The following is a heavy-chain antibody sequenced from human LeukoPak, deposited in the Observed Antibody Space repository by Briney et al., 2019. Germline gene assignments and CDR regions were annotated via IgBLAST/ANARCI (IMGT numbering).Heavy chain of an antibody. J-gene: IGHJ4*02. Sequence: SETLSLTCTVSGGSIGGHFWNWLRQPPGKGLEWIGNIYYRGNTNYNPSLKSRVTLSVDTFNNQFSLRLTSMTAADTAVYYCARVGGYGVYWGQGTLVTVSS. CDR1: GGSIGGHF. CDR3: ARVGGYGVY. V-gene: IGHV4-59*11. D-gene: IGHD3-16*01. CDR2: IYYRGNT.